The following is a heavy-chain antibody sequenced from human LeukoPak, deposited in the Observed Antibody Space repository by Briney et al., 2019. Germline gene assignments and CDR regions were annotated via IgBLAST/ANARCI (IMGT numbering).Heavy chain of an antibody. D-gene: IGHD6-13*01. CDR2: INPNSGGT. CDR1: GYTFTDYY. J-gene: IGHJ4*02. CDR3: ARDRDTISATDAGGDHFHY. V-gene: IGHV1-2*02. Sequence: ASVKVSCKASGYTFTDYYMNWVRQAPGQGLEWMGWINPNSGGTNYAQKFQGRVTMTRDTSISTAYMELSRLRSDDTAVYYCARDRDTISATDAGGDHFHYWGQGTLVTVSS.